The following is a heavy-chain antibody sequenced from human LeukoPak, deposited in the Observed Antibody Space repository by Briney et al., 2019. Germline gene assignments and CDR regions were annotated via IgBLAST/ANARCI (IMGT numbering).Heavy chain of an antibody. CDR1: GFTFSSYG. D-gene: IGHD3-16*01. Sequence: GGSLRLSCAASGFTFSSYGMHWVRQAPGKGLEWVAFIRYDGNYKYYADSVKGRFTISRDNSKNTLYLQLNSLRAEDTAVYYCAKLSIMANFDYWRQGTLVTVSS. CDR3: AKLSIMANFDY. V-gene: IGHV3-30*02. CDR2: IRYDGNYK. J-gene: IGHJ4*02.